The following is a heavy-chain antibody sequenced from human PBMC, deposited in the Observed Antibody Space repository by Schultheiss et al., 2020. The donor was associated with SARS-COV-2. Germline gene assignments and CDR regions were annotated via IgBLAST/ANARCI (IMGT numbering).Heavy chain of an antibody. CDR1: GFSLSDARMG. D-gene: IGHD6-13*01. CDR2: IYWDDDK. Sequence: SGPTLVKPTETLTLTCTVSGFSLSDARMGVGWIRQPPGKALEWLALIYWDDDKRYSPSLKSRLTITKDTSKNQVVLTMTNMDPVDTATYYCAHRQVRQQLVRGYFQHWSQGTLVTVSS. J-gene: IGHJ1*01. V-gene: IGHV2-5*02. CDR3: AHRQVRQQLVRGYFQH.